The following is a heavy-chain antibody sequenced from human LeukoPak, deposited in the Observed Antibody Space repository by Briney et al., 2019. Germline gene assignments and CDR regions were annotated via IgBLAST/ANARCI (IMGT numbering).Heavy chain of an antibody. CDR3: ARGYCSSTSCYFGYYYYGMDV. V-gene: IGHV4-34*01. D-gene: IGHD2-2*01. CDR1: GGSFSGYY. CDR2: INHSGST. Sequence: SETLSLTCAVYGGSFSGYYWSWIRQPPGEGLEWIGEINHSGSTNYNPSLKSRVTISVDTSKNQFSLKLSSVTAADTAVYYCARGYCSSTSCYFGYYYYGMDVWGQGTTVTVSS. J-gene: IGHJ6*02.